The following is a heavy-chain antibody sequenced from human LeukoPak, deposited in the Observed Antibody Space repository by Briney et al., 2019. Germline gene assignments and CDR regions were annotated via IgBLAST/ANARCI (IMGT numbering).Heavy chain of an antibody. Sequence: GGFLRLSCAASGFTFSSYSMNWVRQAPGKGLEWVSSISSSSSYIYYADSVKGRFTISRDNAKNSLYLQMNSLRAEDTAVYYCARDRGYSYPSPVDYWGQGTLVTVSS. CDR3: ARDRGYSYPSPVDY. J-gene: IGHJ4*02. CDR1: GFTFSSYS. V-gene: IGHV3-21*01. CDR2: ISSSSSYI. D-gene: IGHD5-18*01.